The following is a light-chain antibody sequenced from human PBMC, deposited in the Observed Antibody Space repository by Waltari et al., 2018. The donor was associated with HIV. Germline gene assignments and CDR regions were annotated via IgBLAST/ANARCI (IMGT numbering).Light chain of an antibody. Sequence: QSVLTQPPSASGTPGQRVTISCSGTSSNIGSNTVNWYQQLPGTAPKLLIYSNNQRPSGVPDRFSGSKSGTSASLAISGLQAEDEAVYYCSSFRITDTFNWVFGGGTTLTVL. V-gene: IGLV1-44*01. CDR1: SSNIGSNT. CDR2: SNN. J-gene: IGLJ3*02. CDR3: SSFRITDTFNWV.